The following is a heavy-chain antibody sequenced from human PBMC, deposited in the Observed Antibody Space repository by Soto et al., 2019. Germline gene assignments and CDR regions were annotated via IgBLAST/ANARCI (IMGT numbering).Heavy chain of an antibody. CDR1: GFTFSSYA. J-gene: IGHJ4*02. V-gene: IGHV3-23*01. Sequence: EVQLLESGGGLVQPGGSLRLSCAASGFTFSSYAMSWVRQAPGKGLEWVSAICGSGGSTYYADSVKGRFTISRDNSKNTLYLQMNSLRAEDTAVYYCAKLAFTIFGVVIIYPTNYFDYWGQGTLVTVSS. D-gene: IGHD3-3*01. CDR3: AKLAFTIFGVVIIYPTNYFDY. CDR2: ICGSGGST.